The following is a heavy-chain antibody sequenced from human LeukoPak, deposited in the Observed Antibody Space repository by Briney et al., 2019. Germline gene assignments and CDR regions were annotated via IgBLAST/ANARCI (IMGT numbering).Heavy chain of an antibody. D-gene: IGHD6-13*01. CDR1: GGSISSYY. CDR3: ARVAALGATFQH. CDR2: IYYSGST. V-gene: IGHV4-59*08. J-gene: IGHJ1*01. Sequence: PSETLSLTCIVSGGSISSYYWSWIRQPPGKGLEWIGYIYYSGSTNYNPSLKSRVTISADTSKNQFSLKLRSVSAADTAVYYCARVAALGATFQHWGQGTLVTVSS.